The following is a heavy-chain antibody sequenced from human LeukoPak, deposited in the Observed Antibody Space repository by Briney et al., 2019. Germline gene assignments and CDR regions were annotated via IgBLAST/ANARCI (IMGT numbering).Heavy chain of an antibody. V-gene: IGHV3-7*01. CDR1: GFTFNTYA. CDR3: AREWAVPAASGLDV. Sequence: GGSLRLSCAASGFTFNTYAMHWIRQAPGKGLEWVANIKQDGSEKYYVDSVKGRFTISRDNAKNSLYLQMNSLRAEDTAVYYCAREWAVPAASGLDVWGKGTTVTVSS. CDR2: IKQDGSEK. D-gene: IGHD2-2*01. J-gene: IGHJ6*04.